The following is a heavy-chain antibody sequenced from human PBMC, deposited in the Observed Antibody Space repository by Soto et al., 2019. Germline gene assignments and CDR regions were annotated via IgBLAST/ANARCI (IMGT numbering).Heavy chain of an antibody. CDR2: INPNSGGT. Sequence: QVQLVQSGAEVKKPGASVKVSCKASGYTFTGYDMHWVRQAPGQGLEWMGWINPNSGGTNYAQKFQGWVTMTRDTSISTAYMELSRLRSDDTAVYYCARTHCSSGSCYVGSWDYWGQGTLVTVSS. D-gene: IGHD2-2*01. V-gene: IGHV1-2*04. CDR1: GYTFTGYD. J-gene: IGHJ4*02. CDR3: ARTHCSSGSCYVGSWDY.